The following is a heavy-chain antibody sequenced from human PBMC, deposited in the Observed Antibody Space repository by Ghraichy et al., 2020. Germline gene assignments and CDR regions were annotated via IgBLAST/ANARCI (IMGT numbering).Heavy chain of an antibody. CDR2: INHSGST. D-gene: IGHD3-9*01. CDR1: GGSFSGYY. J-gene: IGHJ6*02. V-gene: IGHV4-34*01. CDR3: ARGRGRRSLGDILTGPYYYYGMDV. Sequence: LRLSCAVYGGSFSGYYWSWIRQPPGKGLEWIGEINHSGSTNYNPSLKSRVTISVDTSKNQFSLKLSSVTAADTAVYYCARGRGRRSLGDILTGPYYYYGMDVWGQGTTVTVSS.